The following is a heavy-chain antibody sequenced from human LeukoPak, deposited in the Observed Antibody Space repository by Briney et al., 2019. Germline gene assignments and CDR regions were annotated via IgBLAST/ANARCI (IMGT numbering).Heavy chain of an antibody. CDR1: GGSIRSYY. D-gene: IGHD3-10*01. V-gene: IGHV4-4*07. CDR2: IYTSGST. J-gene: IGHJ4*02. CDR3: ARDGAFVSGSYYFDY. Sequence: SETLSLTCTVSGGSIRSYYWSWIRQPAGKGLGWIGRIYTSGSTNYNPSLKSRVTMSVDMSKNQFSLKLSSVTAADTAVYYCARDGAFVSGSYYFDYWGQGTLVTVSS.